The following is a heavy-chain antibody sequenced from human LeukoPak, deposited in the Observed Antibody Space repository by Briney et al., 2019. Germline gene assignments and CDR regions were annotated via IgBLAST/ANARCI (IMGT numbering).Heavy chain of an antibody. D-gene: IGHD3-22*01. Sequence: GLEWIGEVNHSGSANCNPSLKSRISISLDTSKHDFSLKLTSVTAADTAMFYCARDGIHYYDSNGIWGQGTLVTVSS. CDR2: VNHSGSA. V-gene: IGHV4-34*01. J-gene: IGHJ4*02. CDR3: ARDGIHYYDSNGI.